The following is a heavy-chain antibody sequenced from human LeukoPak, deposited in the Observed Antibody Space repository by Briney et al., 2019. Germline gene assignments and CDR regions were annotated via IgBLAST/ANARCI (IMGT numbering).Heavy chain of an antibody. D-gene: IGHD6-13*01. CDR1: GFTFSNAL. V-gene: IGHV3-11*01. J-gene: IGHJ4*02. CDR2: ISYSGDTI. Sequence: SGGSLRLSCAASGFTFSNALMSWIRQAPGKGLEWVSYISYSGDTIYYADSVKGRFTVSRDNAKNSLYLQMNSLRAEDTAVYYCARLGIITAAGSNDYWGQGTLVTVSS. CDR3: ARLGIITAAGSNDY.